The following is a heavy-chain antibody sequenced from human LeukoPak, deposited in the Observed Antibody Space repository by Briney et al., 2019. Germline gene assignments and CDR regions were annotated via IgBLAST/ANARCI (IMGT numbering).Heavy chain of an antibody. CDR2: IKQDGSEK. CDR1: GFNFADYG. J-gene: IGHJ3*02. CDR3: ARGGPYYYDSSGYYYAFDI. D-gene: IGHD3-22*01. Sequence: GGSLRLSCAVSGFNFADYGMSWVRQAPGKGLEWVANIKQDGSEKYYVDSVKGRLTISRDNAKNSLYLQMNSLRAEDTAVYYCARGGPYYYDSSGYYYAFDIWGQGTMVTVSS. V-gene: IGHV3-7*01.